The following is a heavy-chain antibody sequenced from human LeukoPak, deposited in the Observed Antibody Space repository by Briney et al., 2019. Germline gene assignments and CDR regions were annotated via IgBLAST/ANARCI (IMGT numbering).Heavy chain of an antibody. CDR1: GFTFSSYA. V-gene: IGHV3-23*01. Sequence: GGSLRLSCAASGFTFSSYAMSWVRQAPGKGLEWVSAISGSGGSTYYAGSVKGRFTISRDNSKNTLYLQMNSLRAEDTAVYYCAKAQWIQLWAGGMNKVGPDYWGQGTLVTVSS. CDR2: ISGSGGST. CDR3: AKAQWIQLWAGGMNKVGPDY. J-gene: IGHJ4*02. D-gene: IGHD5-18*01.